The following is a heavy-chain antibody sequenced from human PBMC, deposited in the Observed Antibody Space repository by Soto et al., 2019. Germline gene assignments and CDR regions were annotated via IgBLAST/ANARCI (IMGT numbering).Heavy chain of an antibody. CDR2: IYVGGYT. CDR3: AVYAPRHWFDS. Sequence: EVQLVESGGDLVQPGGSLRLSCAASGFTVSNNYMTWVRQAPGKGLEWVSLIYVGGYTYYADSVKGRFTISIDNSKNTLYLQMNSLRAEVTAVYYCAVYAPRHWFDSWGQGTLVTVSS. J-gene: IGHJ5*01. V-gene: IGHV3-66*01. D-gene: IGHD6-6*01. CDR1: GFTVSNNY.